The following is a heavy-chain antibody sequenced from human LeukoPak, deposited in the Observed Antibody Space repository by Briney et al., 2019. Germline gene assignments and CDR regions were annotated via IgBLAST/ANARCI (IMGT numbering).Heavy chain of an antibody. J-gene: IGHJ4*02. CDR1: GCTVSGNY. Sequence: PGGSVRLSCAASGCTVSGNYMSWVRQAPGKGLEWVSVIYSGGSTYYADSVKGRFTLSRHNSKNTLYLQMNSLRAEDTAVYYCARVLNYYDKDYWGQGTLVTVSS. CDR3: ARVLNYYDKDY. V-gene: IGHV3-53*04. CDR2: IYSGGST. D-gene: IGHD3-22*01.